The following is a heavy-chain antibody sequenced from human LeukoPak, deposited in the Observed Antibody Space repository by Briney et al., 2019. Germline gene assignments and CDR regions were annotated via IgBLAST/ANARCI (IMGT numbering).Heavy chain of an antibody. J-gene: IGHJ3*01. D-gene: IGHD5-18*01. CDR2: IMSTFGPA. Sequence: ASVKVSCKASGGTFSSNAISWVRQAPGQGLEWMGGIMSTFGPAVYAVKFQGRVTITADESTSTAYMQMSSLTSEDTAVYYCAKEHTDLVTDGFDVWGQGTVVTVSS. V-gene: IGHV1-69*13. CDR3: AKEHTDLVTDGFDV. CDR1: GGTFSSNA.